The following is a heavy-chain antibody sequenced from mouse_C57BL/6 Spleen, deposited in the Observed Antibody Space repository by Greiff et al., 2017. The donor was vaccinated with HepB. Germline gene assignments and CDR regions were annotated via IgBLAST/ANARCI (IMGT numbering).Heavy chain of an antibody. CDR3: ARKEGWLLRSTYYAMDY. CDR1: GYTFTSYW. V-gene: IGHV1-72*01. D-gene: IGHD2-3*01. J-gene: IGHJ4*01. Sequence: QVQLQQSGAELVKPGASVKLSCKASGYTFTSYWMHWVKQRPGRGLEWIGRIDPNSGGTKYNEKFKSKATLTVDKPSSTAYMQLSSLTSEDSAVYYCARKEGWLLRSTYYAMDYWGQGTSVTVSS. CDR2: IDPNSGGT.